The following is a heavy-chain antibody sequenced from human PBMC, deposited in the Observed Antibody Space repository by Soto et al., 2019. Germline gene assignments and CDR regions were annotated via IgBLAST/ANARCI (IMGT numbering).Heavy chain of an antibody. V-gene: IGHV3-7*03. CDR2: IKTDGSET. CDR1: GFNLSHPW. D-gene: IGHD3-10*01. J-gene: IGHJ4*02. CDR3: TSHRYPRFYHGSGSYPYY. Sequence: PGGSLRLSCAASGFNLSHPWMTWVRQAAGKGLEWVANIKTDGSETHYVDSVKGRFTFSRDNPKTSLFLQMNSLRVEDTAVYFCTSHRYPRFYHGSGSYPYYWGPGTPVTVSS.